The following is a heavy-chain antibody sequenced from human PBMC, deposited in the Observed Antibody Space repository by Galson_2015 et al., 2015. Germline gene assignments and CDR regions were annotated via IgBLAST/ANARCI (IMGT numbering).Heavy chain of an antibody. J-gene: IGHJ5*02. CDR2: IDPSDSYT. Sequence: QSGAEVKKPGESLRISCKGSGYSFTSYWISWVRQMPGKGLEWMGRIDPSDSYTNYSPSFQGHVTISADKSISTAYLQWSSLKASDSAVYYCARLEGYCSGGSCPAFGWFAPWGQGTLVTISS. CDR1: GYSFTSYW. D-gene: IGHD2-15*01. CDR3: ARLEGYCSGGSCPAFGWFAP. V-gene: IGHV5-10-1*01.